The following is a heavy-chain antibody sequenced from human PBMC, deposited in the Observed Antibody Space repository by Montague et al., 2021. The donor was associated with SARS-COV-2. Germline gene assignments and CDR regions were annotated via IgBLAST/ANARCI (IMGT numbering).Heavy chain of an antibody. CDR1: GFSFNDYY. CDR2: INRNGGSD. J-gene: IGHJ4*02. CDR3: CKDLKAGHTMAYVFDS. V-gene: IGHV3-9*01. D-gene: IGHD2-2*01. Sequence: SLRLSCAASGFSFNDYYMHWVRQVPGGGLEWVSGINRNGGSDAYANSVNDRFTISRDNAENSLHLHMKHLRVDDTAFYYLCKDLKAGHTMAYVFDSWGQGTLVTVSS.